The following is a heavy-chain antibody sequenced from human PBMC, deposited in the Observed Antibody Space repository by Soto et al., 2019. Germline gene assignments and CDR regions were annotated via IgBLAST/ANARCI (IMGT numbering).Heavy chain of an antibody. Sequence: GRSLRFTFGGSAITFYYYEWIWLPPAPGLELIGDSYNSSSGYNIHYADTVKGRFTISRDNAKHSLYLHMNSLRVEDTGVYYFAMASESFIDSFHHWGQGTLVTVSS. D-gene: IGHD3-16*02. V-gene: IGHV3-48*03. J-gene: IGHJ1*01. CDR1: AITFYYYE. CDR3: AMASESFIDSFHH. CDR2: NSSSGYNI.